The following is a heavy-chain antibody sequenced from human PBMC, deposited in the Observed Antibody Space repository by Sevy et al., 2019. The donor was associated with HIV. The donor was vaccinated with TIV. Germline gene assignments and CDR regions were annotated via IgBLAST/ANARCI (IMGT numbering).Heavy chain of an antibody. D-gene: IGHD4-17*01. V-gene: IGHV4-39*01. CDR2: ISYSGST. CDR3: ARHSTNYGGNSASASDI. Sequence: SETLSLTCAVSGGSICSSSYYWGWIRQPPGKGLEWIGSISYSGSTYYNPSLKSRVTISVDTSKNQFSLQLSSVTAADTAVYYCARHSTNYGGNSASASDIWGQGTMVTVSS. J-gene: IGHJ3*02. CDR1: GGSICSSSYY.